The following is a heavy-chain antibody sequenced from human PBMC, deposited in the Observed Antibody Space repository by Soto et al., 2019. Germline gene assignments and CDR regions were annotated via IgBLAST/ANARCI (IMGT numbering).Heavy chain of an antibody. CDR2: IYYSGST. J-gene: IGHJ4*02. Sequence: PSETLSLTCTVSGGSISSGDYYWSWIRQPPGKGLEWIGYIYYSGSTYYNPSLKSRVTISVDTSKNQFSLKLSSVTAADTAVYYCARVGLRRQLWPEYYFDYWGQGTLVTVSX. D-gene: IGHD5-18*01. V-gene: IGHV4-30-4*01. CDR1: GGSISSGDYY. CDR3: ARVGLRRQLWPEYYFDY.